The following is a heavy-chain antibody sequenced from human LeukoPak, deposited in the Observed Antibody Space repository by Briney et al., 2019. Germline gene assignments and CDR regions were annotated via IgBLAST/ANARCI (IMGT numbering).Heavy chain of an antibody. V-gene: IGHV3-23*01. CDR3: AKVVGGYSYGLFDF. CDR1: GFPFSNAA. J-gene: IGHJ4*02. CDR2: ISGSGSST. D-gene: IGHD5-18*01. Sequence: GGSLRLSCAASGFPFSNAAMGWVRQAPGKGLEWVSSISGSGSSTFYADSVKGRFTISRDNSQNTLYLQMNSPRAEDTAVYYCAKVVGGYSYGLFDFWGQGTLVPVSS.